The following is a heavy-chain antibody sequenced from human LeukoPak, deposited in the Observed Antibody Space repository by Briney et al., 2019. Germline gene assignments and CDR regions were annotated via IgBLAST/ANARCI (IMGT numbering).Heavy chain of an antibody. V-gene: IGHV4-39*02. D-gene: IGHD3-10*01. CDR2: IFYSGDT. Sequence: SETLSLTCTVSGGSISSSSYYWGWIRQPPGKGLEWIGSIFYSGDTYYNASLRSRVTISVDTSKKHFSLKLTSVTSADTAVYYCARRTSGGGLFDYWGQGTLVTVSS. CDR3: ARRTSGGGLFDY. J-gene: IGHJ4*02. CDR1: GGSISSSSYY.